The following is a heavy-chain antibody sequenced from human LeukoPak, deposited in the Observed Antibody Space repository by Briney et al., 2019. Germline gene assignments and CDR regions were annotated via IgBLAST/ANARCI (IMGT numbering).Heavy chain of an antibody. Sequence: PSETLSLTSAVYGGSFSGYYCSWMRQPPGKGRERIEQINHSGSTNYNPSLKSPVTISVDTSKNQFSLKLSSVTAADTAVYYCARGPRLDYDFWSGYYRGRYYFDYWGQGTLVTVSS. CDR1: GGSFSGYY. J-gene: IGHJ4*02. V-gene: IGHV4-34*01. CDR3: ARGPRLDYDFWSGYYRGRYYFDY. D-gene: IGHD3-3*01. CDR2: INHSGST.